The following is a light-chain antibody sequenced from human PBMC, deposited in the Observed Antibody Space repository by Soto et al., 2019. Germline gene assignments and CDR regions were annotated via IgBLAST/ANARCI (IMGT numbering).Light chain of an antibody. CDR1: HDISNY. V-gene: IGKV1-33*01. Sequence: DIQMTQSPSSLSASVGDRVTITCQASHDISNYLNWYQQKPGKAPKVLIYDASNLETGVPSRFSGNGSGTNFTFTISSLQPEDIATYHCQQFNTLPRFTFGPGTKVDIK. CDR2: DAS. CDR3: QQFNTLPRFT. J-gene: IGKJ3*01.